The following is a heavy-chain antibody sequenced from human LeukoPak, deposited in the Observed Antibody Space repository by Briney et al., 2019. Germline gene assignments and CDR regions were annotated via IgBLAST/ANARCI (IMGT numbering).Heavy chain of an antibody. CDR3: ARENSGYGVGYFDY. CDR1: GGSISRYY. V-gene: IGHV4-59*12. CDR2: IYYSGST. J-gene: IGHJ4*02. D-gene: IGHD5-12*01. Sequence: SETLSLTCTVSGGSISRYYWSWIRQPPGKGLEWIGYIYYSGSTNYNPSLKSRVTISVDTSKNQFSLKLSSVTAADTAVYYCARENSGYGVGYFDYWGQGTLVTVSS.